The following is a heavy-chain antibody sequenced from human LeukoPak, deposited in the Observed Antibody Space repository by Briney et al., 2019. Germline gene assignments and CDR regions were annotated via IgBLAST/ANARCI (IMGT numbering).Heavy chain of an antibody. CDR3: ARPSSWKGRNWFGP. D-gene: IGHD1-1*01. CDR2: IVYDGST. CDR1: GGPISSASDF. V-gene: IGHV4-39*01. Sequence: SETLSLTCTVSGGPISSASDFWSWLRQSPGKGLEWLGNIVYDGSTYYNPSLNGRVTLSVDTSKNQFSLSLYSMTAADTAVYYCARPSSWKGRNWFGPWGRGILVTASS. J-gene: IGHJ5*02.